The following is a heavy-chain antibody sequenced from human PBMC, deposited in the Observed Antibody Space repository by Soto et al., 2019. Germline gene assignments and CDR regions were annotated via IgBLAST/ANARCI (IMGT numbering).Heavy chain of an antibody. CDR2: IYYSGST. D-gene: IGHD3-22*01. J-gene: IGHJ4*02. Sequence: SETLSLTCTVSGGSIISYYWSWILQPPGKGLEWIGYIYYSGSTNYNPSLKSRVTISVDTSKNQFSLKLSSVTAADTAVYYCARYDCSGYTHYFDYWGQGTLVTVSS. V-gene: IGHV4-59*08. CDR3: ARYDCSGYTHYFDY. CDR1: GGSIISYY.